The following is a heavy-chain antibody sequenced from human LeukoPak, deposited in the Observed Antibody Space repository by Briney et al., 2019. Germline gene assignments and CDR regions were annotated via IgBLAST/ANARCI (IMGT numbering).Heavy chain of an antibody. CDR3: AKTPSSGSRGYYWFDY. CDR1: GFTFSSYG. CDR2: ISYDGSNK. V-gene: IGHV3-30*18. J-gene: IGHJ4*02. D-gene: IGHD3-22*01. Sequence: GRSLRLSCAASGFTFSSYGMHWVRQAPGKGLEWVAVISYDGSNKYYADSVKGRFTISRDNSKNTLYLQMNSLRAEDTAVYYCAKTPSSGSRGYYWFDYWGQGTLVTVSS.